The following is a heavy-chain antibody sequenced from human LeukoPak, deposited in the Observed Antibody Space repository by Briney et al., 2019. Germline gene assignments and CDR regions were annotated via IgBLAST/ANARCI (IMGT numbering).Heavy chain of an antibody. D-gene: IGHD6-13*01. CDR1: GASIRSYY. CDR3: AKEGAAPGPDFDY. J-gene: IGHJ4*02. CDR2: IVPSGIT. V-gene: IGHV4-4*07. Sequence: PSETLSLTCTVSGASIRSYYWSWLRQPAGKGLDWIGRIVPSGITNYNPSLESRVTMSVDTSKNQFSLNLKSVTAADTAVYYCAKEGAAPGPDFDYWGQGILVIVSS.